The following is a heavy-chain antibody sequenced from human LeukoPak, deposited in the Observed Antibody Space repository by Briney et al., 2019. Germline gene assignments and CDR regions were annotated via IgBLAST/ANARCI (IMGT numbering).Heavy chain of an antibody. CDR1: GYTFTSYY. V-gene: IGHV1-46*01. Sequence: ASVNVSCKASGYTFTSYYMHWVRQAPGQGLEWMGIINPSGGSTSYAQKFQGRVTMTRDTSTSTVYMELSSLRSEDTAVYYCARDASLEGNYITTLFDYWGQGTLVTVSS. J-gene: IGHJ4*02. D-gene: IGHD4-11*01. CDR3: ARDASLEGNYITTLFDY. CDR2: INPSGGST.